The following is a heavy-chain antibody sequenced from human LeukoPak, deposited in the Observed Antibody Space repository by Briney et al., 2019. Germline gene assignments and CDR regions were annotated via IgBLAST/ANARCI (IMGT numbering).Heavy chain of an antibody. V-gene: IGHV4-4*07. CDR2: IYTSGST. J-gene: IGHJ4*02. CDR1: GGSISSYY. CDR3: ARDTWGQYCSGGSCHPHYFDY. Sequence: PSETQSLTCTVSGGSISSYYWSWIRQPAGKGLEWIGRIYTSGSTNYNPSLKSRVTMSVDTSKNQFSLKLSSVTAADTAVYYCARDTWGQYCSGGSCHPHYFDYWGQGTLVTVSS. D-gene: IGHD2-15*01.